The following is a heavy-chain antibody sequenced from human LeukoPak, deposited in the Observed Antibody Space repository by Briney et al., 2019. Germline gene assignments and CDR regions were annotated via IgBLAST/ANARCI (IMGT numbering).Heavy chain of an antibody. Sequence: SVKVSSKASGYTFTVYYMQRVLNAPRQARVCMRWINPNSGGTNYAQKFQGRVTMTRDTSISTAYMELSRLRSDDTAVYYCARASTTVTTSGAFDIWGQGTMVTVSS. CDR1: GYTFTVYY. V-gene: IGHV1-2*02. CDR2: INPNSGGT. J-gene: IGHJ3*02. CDR3: ARASTTVTTSGAFDI. D-gene: IGHD4-17*01.